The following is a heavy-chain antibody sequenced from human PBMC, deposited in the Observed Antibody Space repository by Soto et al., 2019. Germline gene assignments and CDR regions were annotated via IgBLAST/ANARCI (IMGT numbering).Heavy chain of an antibody. J-gene: IGHJ2*01. CDR2: ISGGGDTT. V-gene: IGHV3-23*01. CDR1: GFTFSTYA. Sequence: EVQLLESGGTLVQPGESLRLSCASSGFTFSTYAMSWVRQAPGKGLEWLSTISGGGDTTYYADSVEGRFTISRDNSKNTLYLQMNGLGAYDTAVYYCAKDGSYWYFDLWGRGTLVTVSS. CDR3: AKDGSYWYFDL. D-gene: IGHD3-10*01.